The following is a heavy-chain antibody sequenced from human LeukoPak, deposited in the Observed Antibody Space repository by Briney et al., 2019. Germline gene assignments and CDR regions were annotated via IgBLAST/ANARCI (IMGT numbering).Heavy chain of an antibody. CDR2: INYSGDAT. D-gene: IGHD2-15*01. CDR1: GFTFSSNS. V-gene: IGHV3-23*01. CDR3: AKGYCSGGNCYQYFDY. J-gene: IGHJ4*02. Sequence: GGSLRLSCAASGFTFSSNSMSWVRQGPGKGLEWVSAINYSGDATYYVDSVKGRFTISRDNSKNTLYLQMNSLRAEDTAFYYCAKGYCSGGNCYQYFDYWGQGTLVTVAS.